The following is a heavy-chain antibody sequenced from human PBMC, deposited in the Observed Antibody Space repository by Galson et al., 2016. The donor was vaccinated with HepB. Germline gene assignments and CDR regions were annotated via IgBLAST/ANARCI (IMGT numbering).Heavy chain of an antibody. V-gene: IGHV3-23*01. CDR3: AKMSSSSAYYSDAFDL. CDR2: ISDSDPST. Sequence: SLRLSCAVSGLTFNIQYMSWVRQAPGKGLEWVSGISDSDPSTYYADSVKGRFTISRDNSKNTLYLQMNSLRAEDTAVYYCAKMSSSSAYYSDAFDLWGQGTMVTVSS. D-gene: IGHD3-22*01. J-gene: IGHJ3*01. CDR1: GLTFNIQY.